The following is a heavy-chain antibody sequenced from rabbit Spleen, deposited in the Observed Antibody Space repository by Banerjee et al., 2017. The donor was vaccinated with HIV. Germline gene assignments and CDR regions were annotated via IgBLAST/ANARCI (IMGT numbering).Heavy chain of an antibody. CDR2: IYFGSGST. D-gene: IGHD3-1*01. CDR3: ARDLASVVGWNFSL. CDR1: GFSFSNGYD. J-gene: IGHJ4*01. V-gene: IGHV1S45*01. Sequence: QEQLVESGGGLVQPEGSLTLTCTASGFSFSNGYDMCWVRQTPGKGLEWIGCIYFGSGSTYYASWAKGRFTISKTSSTTVTLQMTSLTAADTATYFCARDLASVVGWNFSLWGPGTLVTVS.